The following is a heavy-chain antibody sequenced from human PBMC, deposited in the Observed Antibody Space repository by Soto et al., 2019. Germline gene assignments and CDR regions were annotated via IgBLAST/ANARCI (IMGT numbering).Heavy chain of an antibody. CDR3: ASYAQQQLVAIDY. J-gene: IGHJ4*02. D-gene: IGHD6-13*01. CDR2: ISSSSSYT. Sequence: QVQLVESGGGLVKPGGSLRLSCAASGFTFSDYYMSWIRQAPGKGLEWVSYISSSSSYTNYADSVKGRFTISRDNAKNSLYLQMNSLRAEDTAVYYCASYAQQQLVAIDYWGQGTLVTVSS. V-gene: IGHV3-11*05. CDR1: GFTFSDYY.